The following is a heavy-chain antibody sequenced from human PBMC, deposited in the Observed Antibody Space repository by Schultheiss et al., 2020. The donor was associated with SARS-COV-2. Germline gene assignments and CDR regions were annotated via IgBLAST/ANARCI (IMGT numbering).Heavy chain of an antibody. Sequence: SETLSLTCTVSGGSISSGSYYWSWIRQPAGKGLEWIGRIYTSGSTNYNPSLKSRVTISVDTSKNQFSLKLSSVTAADTAVYYCAREHMRQWLGDYYYYGMDVWGQGTTVTVSS. V-gene: IGHV4-61*02. CDR3: AREHMRQWLGDYYYYGMDV. D-gene: IGHD6-19*01. CDR1: GGSISSGSYY. J-gene: IGHJ6*02. CDR2: IYTSGST.